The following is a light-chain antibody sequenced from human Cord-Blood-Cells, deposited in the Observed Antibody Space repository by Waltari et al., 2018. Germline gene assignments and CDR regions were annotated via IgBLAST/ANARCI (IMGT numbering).Light chain of an antibody. Sequence: DVQMTQSPFSLSASVGDRVTITCRAIQSISSYLNWYQQKPGKAPKLLIYAASSLQSGVPSRFSGSGSGTDFTLSISSLQPEDFATYYCQQSYSTPQTFGQGTKVEIK. CDR2: AAS. CDR1: QSISSY. CDR3: QQSYSTPQT. J-gene: IGKJ1*01. V-gene: IGKV1-39*01.